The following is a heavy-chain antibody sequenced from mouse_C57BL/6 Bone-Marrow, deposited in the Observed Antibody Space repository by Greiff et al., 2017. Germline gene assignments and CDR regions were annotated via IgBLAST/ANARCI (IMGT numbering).Heavy chain of an antibody. Sequence: EVKLVESGVGLVQPKGSLKLSCAASGFSFNTYAMNWVRQAPGKGLEWVARIRSKSNNYATYYADSVKDRFTISRDDSESMLYLQMNNLKTEDTAMYYCVRDPAWFAYWGQGTLVTVSA. CDR2: IRSKSNNYAT. CDR1: GFSFNTYA. CDR3: VRDPAWFAY. J-gene: IGHJ3*01. V-gene: IGHV10-1*01.